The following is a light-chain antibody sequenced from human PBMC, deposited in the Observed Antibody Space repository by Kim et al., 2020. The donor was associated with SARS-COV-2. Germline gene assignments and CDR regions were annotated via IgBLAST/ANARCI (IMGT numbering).Light chain of an antibody. CDR3: QSYDSSLSGYV. Sequence: QRVTISCTGSSSNIEAGYAVHWYQQLPGTAPKLLIYGNNNRPSGVPDRFSGSKSGTSASLAITGLQAEDEADYYCQSYDSSLSGYVFGTGTKVTVL. CDR1: SSNIEAGYA. V-gene: IGLV1-40*01. CDR2: GNN. J-gene: IGLJ1*01.